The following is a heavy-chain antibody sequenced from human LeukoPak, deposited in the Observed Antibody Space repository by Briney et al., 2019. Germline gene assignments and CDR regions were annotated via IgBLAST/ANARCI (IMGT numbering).Heavy chain of an antibody. CDR1: GGTFSSYA. D-gene: IGHD7-27*01. J-gene: IGHJ4*02. CDR3: AREAGDHFDY. V-gene: IGHV1-69*05. Sequence: GASVKVSCKASGGTFSSYAISLVRQAPGQGLEWMGGIIPIFGTANYAQKFQGRVTITTDESTSTAYMELSSLRSEDTAVYYCAREAGDHFDYWGQGTLVTVSS. CDR2: IIPIFGTA.